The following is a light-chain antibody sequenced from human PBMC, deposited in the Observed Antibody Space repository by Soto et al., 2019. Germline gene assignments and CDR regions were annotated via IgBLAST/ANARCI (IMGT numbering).Light chain of an antibody. Sequence: EIVLTQYPATLSLSPGERATLSCRASQSVSSYLAWYQQKPGQAPRLLIYDASNRATGIPARFSGSGSGTDFTLTISSLEPEDFAVYYCQQRSNWPPYTFGQGTKLELK. CDR1: QSVSSY. V-gene: IGKV3-11*01. CDR3: QQRSNWPPYT. CDR2: DAS. J-gene: IGKJ2*01.